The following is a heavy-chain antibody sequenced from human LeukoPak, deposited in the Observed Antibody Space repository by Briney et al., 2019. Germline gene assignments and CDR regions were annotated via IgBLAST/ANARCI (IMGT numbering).Heavy chain of an antibody. CDR2: IDPNTGDT. CDR1: GQSLTGYF. CDR3: ARLGLHGSGTYYFFDY. Sequence: ASVKVSCKASGQSLTGYFIHWVRQAPGQGLEWVGRIDPNTGDTIYAKNFQGRVTVTSATSISTAYMELSRLTSDDTAVYFCARLGLHGSGTYYFFDYWGQGTLVTVSS. D-gene: IGHD3-10*01. V-gene: IGHV1-2*06. J-gene: IGHJ4*02.